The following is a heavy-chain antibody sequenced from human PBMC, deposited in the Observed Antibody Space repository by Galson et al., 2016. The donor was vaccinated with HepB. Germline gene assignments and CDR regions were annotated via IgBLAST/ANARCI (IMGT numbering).Heavy chain of an antibody. J-gene: IGHJ5*02. Sequence: SLRLSCAAAGFTFNNYAMHWVRQAPGKGLEWVSGIGGSGGGTYYADSVKGRFTISRDNSKNTLYLQLNSLRAEDTAIYYCTKDQLIVIVPAGGNWFDPWGQGTLVTVSS. CDR3: TKDQLIVIVPAGGNWFDP. V-gene: IGHV3-23*01. CDR2: IGGSGGGT. CDR1: GFTFNNYA. D-gene: IGHD2-2*01.